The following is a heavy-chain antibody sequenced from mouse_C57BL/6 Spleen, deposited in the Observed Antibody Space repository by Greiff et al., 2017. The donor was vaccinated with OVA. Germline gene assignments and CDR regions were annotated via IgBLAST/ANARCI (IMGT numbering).Heavy chain of an antibody. D-gene: IGHD2-4*01. V-gene: IGHV1-50*01. Sequence: QVQLQQPGAELVKPGASVKLSCKASGYTFTSYWMQWVKQRPGQGLEWIGEIDPSDSYTNYNQKFKGKATLTVATSSSTAYMQLSSLTSEDSAVYYCARGDYDWAWFAYWGQGTLVTVSA. J-gene: IGHJ3*01. CDR1: GYTFTSYW. CDR2: IDPSDSYT. CDR3: ARGDYDWAWFAY.